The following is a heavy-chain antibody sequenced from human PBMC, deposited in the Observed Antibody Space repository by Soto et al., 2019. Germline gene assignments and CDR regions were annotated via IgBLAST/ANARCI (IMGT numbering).Heavy chain of an antibody. CDR3: ARTYSSGWYFNAFDI. CDR1: GGTFSSYT. Sequence: QVQLVQSGAEVKKPGSSVKVSCKASGGTFSSYTISWVRQAPGQGLEWMGRIIPILGIANYAQKFQGRVTITEDNSTGTAYRELSSLRSEDTAVYYCARTYSSGWYFNAFDIWGQGTMVTVS. D-gene: IGHD6-19*01. V-gene: IGHV1-69*02. J-gene: IGHJ3*02. CDR2: IIPILGIA.